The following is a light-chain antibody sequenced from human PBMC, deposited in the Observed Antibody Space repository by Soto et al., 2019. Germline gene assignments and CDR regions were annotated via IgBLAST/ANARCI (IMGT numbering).Light chain of an antibody. CDR1: IRDVGAYNL. CDR2: EVR. J-gene: IGLJ2*01. V-gene: IGLV2-14*01. Sequence: QSALTQPASVSGSPGQSITISCAGTIRDVGAYNLVSWYQQHPGRAPQLIIYEVRNRPSGISFRFSGSKSGNTASLTISGLQAEDEADCYCSSYTSKSSLIFGGGTKLTVL. CDR3: SSYTSKSSLI.